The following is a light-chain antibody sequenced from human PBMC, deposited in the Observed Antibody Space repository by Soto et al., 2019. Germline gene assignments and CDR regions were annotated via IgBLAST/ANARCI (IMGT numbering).Light chain of an antibody. CDR3: QSYESTSVV. CDR1: SGSIAGNF. CDR2: EDE. V-gene: IGLV6-57*04. J-gene: IGLJ2*01. Sequence: NFMLTQPHSVSESPGQTATISCTRSSGSIAGNFVQWYQQRPGSAPTTVIYEDEQRPSGVPDRFSCSIDSSSNSASLTISGLKTEDEADYYCQSYESTSVVFGGGTKLNVL.